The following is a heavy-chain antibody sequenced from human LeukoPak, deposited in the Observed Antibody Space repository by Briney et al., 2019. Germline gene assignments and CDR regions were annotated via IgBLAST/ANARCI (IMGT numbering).Heavy chain of an antibody. J-gene: IGHJ2*01. V-gene: IGHV6-1*01. CDR2: TYYRSKWYN. CDR3: ARRSSKRFNWYFDL. Sequence: PSQTLSLTCAISGDSVSSNSAAWNWIRQSPSRGLEWLGRTYYRSKWYNDYAVSVKSRITINPDTSKNQFSLKLSSVTAADTAVYYCARRSSKRFNWYFDLWGRGTLVTVSS. CDR1: GDSVSSNSAA. D-gene: IGHD5-24*01.